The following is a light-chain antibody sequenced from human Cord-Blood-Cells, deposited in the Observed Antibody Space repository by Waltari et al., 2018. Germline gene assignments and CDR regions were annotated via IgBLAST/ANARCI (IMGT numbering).Light chain of an antibody. V-gene: IGLV2-23*02. J-gene: IGLJ3*02. CDR3: CSYAGSSTWV. CDR1: SIDVGRYNL. Sequence: QSALTQPASVSASPGQSLTIPCTGTSIDVGRYNLVSWYQQHPGKAPKLMIYEVSKRPSGVSNRFSCSKSGNTASLTISGLQAEDEADYYCCSYAGSSTWVFGGGTKLTVL. CDR2: EVS.